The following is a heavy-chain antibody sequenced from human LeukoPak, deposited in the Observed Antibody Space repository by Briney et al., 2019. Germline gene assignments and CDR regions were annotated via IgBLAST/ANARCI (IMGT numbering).Heavy chain of an antibody. V-gene: IGHV3-23*01. CDR2: ISGSGDNT. Sequence: GGSLRLSCTASGFTFSTYAMSWVRQAPGKGLEWVSAISGSGDNTYYADSVKGRFTISRDNSKNTLYLQMNSLRAEDTAVYYCAKAPCSSTTCYFDSWGQGTLVTVSS. CDR3: AKAPCSSTTCYFDS. D-gene: IGHD2-2*01. J-gene: IGHJ4*02. CDR1: GFTFSTYA.